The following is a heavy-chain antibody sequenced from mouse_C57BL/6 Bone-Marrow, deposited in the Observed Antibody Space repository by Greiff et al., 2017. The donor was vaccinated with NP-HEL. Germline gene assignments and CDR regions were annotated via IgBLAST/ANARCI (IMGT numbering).Heavy chain of an antibody. Sequence: EVQVVESGPVLVKPGPSVKISCKASGFTFTDYYMHWVKQSHGKSLEWIGLVYPYNGGTSYNQKFKGKATLTVDTSSSTAYMELHSLTSEDSAVYYWARGEIYYDDDKGMDYWGQGTSVTVSA. D-gene: IGHD2-4*01. V-gene: IGHV1-36*01. CDR3: ARGEIYYDDDKGMDY. CDR2: VYPYNGGT. J-gene: IGHJ4*01. CDR1: GFTFTDYY.